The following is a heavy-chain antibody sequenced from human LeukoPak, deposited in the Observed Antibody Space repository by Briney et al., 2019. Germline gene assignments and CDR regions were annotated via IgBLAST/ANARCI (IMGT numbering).Heavy chain of an antibody. CDR1: GFTFSSYS. CDR3: ATAAKGHYSMDV. CDR2: ISSSSSYI. J-gene: IGHJ6*03. V-gene: IGHV3-21*01. Sequence: GGSLRLSCAASGFTFSSYSMNWVRQAPGKGLEWVSSISSSSSYIYYADSVKGRFTISRDNAKNSLYLQMNSLRAEDTAVYYYATAAKGHYSMDVWGKGPTVTVSS.